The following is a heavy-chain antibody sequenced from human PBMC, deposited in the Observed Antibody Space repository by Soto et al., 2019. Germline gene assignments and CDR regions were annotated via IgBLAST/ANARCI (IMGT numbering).Heavy chain of an antibody. Sequence: SETLYLTCTVSGGSIRTSYWSWIRQPPGKGLEWIGYTYNSGSTNYNPSLKSRVTISVDTSNSQFSLHLSSVTAADTAVYYCARDYGDYAWGQGTLVTVSS. CDR1: GGSIRTSY. CDR3: ARDYGDYA. J-gene: IGHJ4*02. D-gene: IGHD4-17*01. V-gene: IGHV4-59*01. CDR2: TYNSGST.